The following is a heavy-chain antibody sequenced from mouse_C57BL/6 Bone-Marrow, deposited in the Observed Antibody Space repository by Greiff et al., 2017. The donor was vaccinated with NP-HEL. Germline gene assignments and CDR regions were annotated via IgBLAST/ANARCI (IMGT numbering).Heavy chain of an antibody. Sequence: QVQLQQPGAELVKPGDEVKWWGKEEGESGAGEGGRGGKGRSGQGLEWIGMIHPNSGSTNYNEKFKSKATLTVDKSSSTAYMQLSSLTSEDSAVYYCERNKDQAIEYWGQG. J-gene: IGHJ4*01. D-gene: IGHD1-3*01. CDR2: IHPNSGST. CDR3: ERNKDQAIEY. V-gene: IGHV1-64*01. CDR1: GESGAGEG.